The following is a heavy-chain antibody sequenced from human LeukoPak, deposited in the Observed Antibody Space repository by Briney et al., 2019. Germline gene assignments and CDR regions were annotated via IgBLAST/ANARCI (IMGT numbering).Heavy chain of an antibody. V-gene: IGHV1-46*01. Sequence: GASVKFSCKASAYTFTSYYMHWVRHAPGQGLEWMGIINPSGGSTSYAQKFQGRVTMTRDMSTSTVYMELSSLRAEDTAVYYCAREAPGYYYDSRGYHPSETFDYWGQGTLVTVSS. CDR3: AREAPGYYYDSRGYHPSETFDY. J-gene: IGHJ4*02. CDR1: AYTFTSYY. D-gene: IGHD3-22*01. CDR2: INPSGGST.